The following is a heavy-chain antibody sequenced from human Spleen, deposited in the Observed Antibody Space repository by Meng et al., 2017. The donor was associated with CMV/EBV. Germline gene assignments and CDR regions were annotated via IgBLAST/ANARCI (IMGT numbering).Heavy chain of an antibody. Sequence: SETLSLTCAVYGGPFSGYYWSWIRQPPGKGLEWIGEINHSGSTNYNPSLKSRVTISVDTSKNQFSLKLSSVTAPDTAVYCCVRSPPITSLGAGGGYYYGMDVWCQGTTVTVSS. D-gene: IGHD3-3*01. J-gene: IGHJ6*02. CDR2: INHSGST. CDR1: GGPFSGYY. CDR3: VRSPPITSLGAGGGYYYGMDV. V-gene: IGHV4-34*01.